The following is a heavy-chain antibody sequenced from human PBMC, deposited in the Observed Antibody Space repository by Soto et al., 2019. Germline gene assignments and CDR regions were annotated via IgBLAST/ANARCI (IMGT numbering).Heavy chain of an antibody. Sequence: ASVKVSCKASGYTFTGYYMHWVRQAPGQGLEWMGWINPNSGGTNYAQKFQGWVTMTRDTSISTAYMELSRLRSDDTAVYYCARDHCGGDCYQGDYYYYGMDVWGQGTTVTVSS. CDR2: INPNSGGT. CDR1: GYTFTGYY. V-gene: IGHV1-2*04. CDR3: ARDHCGGDCYQGDYYYYGMDV. J-gene: IGHJ6*02. D-gene: IGHD2-21*02.